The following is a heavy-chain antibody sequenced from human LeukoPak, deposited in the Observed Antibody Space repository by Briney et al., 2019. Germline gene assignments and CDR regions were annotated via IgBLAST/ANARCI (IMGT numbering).Heavy chain of an antibody. CDR1: GGSISSGTYY. V-gene: IGHV4-61*02. Sequence: SETLSLTCTVSGGSISSGTYYWSWVRQPAGKGLEWIGRMYSSGSTNFNPSLKSRVTISVDTSKNQFSLKLSSVTAADTAVYYCARDRVPAAITFDPWGQGTLVTVSS. J-gene: IGHJ5*02. CDR3: ARDRVPAAITFDP. D-gene: IGHD2-2*01. CDR2: MYSSGST.